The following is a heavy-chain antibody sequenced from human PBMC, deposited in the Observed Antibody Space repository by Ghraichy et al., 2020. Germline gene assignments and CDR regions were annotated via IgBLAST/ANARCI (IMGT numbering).Heavy chain of an antibody. CDR2: IRSKAYGGTT. J-gene: IGHJ3*02. CDR1: GFTFGDYA. CDR3: TRVRWGRRSDAFDI. Sequence: SCTASGFTFGDYAMSWFRQAPGKGLEWVGFIRSKAYGGTTEYAASVKGRFTISRDDSKSIAYLQMNSLKTEDTAVYYCTRVRWGRRSDAFDIWGQGTMVNVSS. D-gene: IGHD4-23*01. V-gene: IGHV3-49*03.